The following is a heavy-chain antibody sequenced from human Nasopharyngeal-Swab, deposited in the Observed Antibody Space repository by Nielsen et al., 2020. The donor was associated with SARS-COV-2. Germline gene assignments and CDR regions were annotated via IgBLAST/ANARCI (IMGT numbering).Heavy chain of an antibody. Sequence: GESLKISCVASGFTFSNYGMHWVRQAPGKGLEWVARLNPGGSGTSYVDSVKGRFTISRDNAKNTLFLQLISLRVEDTAMYHCVAPETDYWGQGTLVTVSS. CDR2: LNPGGSGT. CDR1: GFTFSNYG. V-gene: IGHV3-74*01. J-gene: IGHJ4*02. CDR3: VAPETDY.